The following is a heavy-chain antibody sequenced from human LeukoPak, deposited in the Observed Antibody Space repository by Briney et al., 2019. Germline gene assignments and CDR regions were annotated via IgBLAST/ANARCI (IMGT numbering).Heavy chain of an antibody. V-gene: IGHV3-30-3*01. D-gene: IGHD2-8*01. CDR2: ISYDGSNK. Sequence: SGRSLRLSCAASGFTFSSYAMHWVRQAPGKGLEWVAVISYDGSNKDYADSMKGRFTISRDNSKNTLYLQMNSLRAEDTAVYYCARDSGYCTNGVCYYYYYMDVWGKGTTVAVSS. CDR1: GFTFSSYA. CDR3: ARDSGYCTNGVCYYYYYMDV. J-gene: IGHJ6*03.